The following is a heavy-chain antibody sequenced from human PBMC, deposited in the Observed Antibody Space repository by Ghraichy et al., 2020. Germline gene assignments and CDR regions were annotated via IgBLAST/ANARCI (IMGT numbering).Heavy chain of an antibody. CDR3: ASTPNSCIGGACSNFYYYYGFDG. CDR2: ITPLFGTS. V-gene: IGHV1-69*13. J-gene: IGHJ6*02. D-gene: IGHD2-21*02. Sequence: SVKVSCKASGGTFKNYAFSWVRRAPGQGLEWMGVITPLFGTSQYTQKFQGRDTITADESTRTTYMELSSLRSEATAVYYCASTPNSCIGGACSNFYYYYGFDGWGQGTTVTVSS. CDR1: GGTFKNYA.